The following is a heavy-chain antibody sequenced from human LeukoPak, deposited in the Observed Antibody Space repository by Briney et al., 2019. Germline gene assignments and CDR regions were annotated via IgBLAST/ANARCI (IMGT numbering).Heavy chain of an antibody. V-gene: IGHV1-46*01. D-gene: IGHD2-21*02. CDR3: ARARGVVTAILCAFDI. J-gene: IGHJ3*02. CDR2: INPSGGST. CDR1: GYTFTSYY. Sequence: GASVKVSCKASGYTFTSYYMHWVRQAPGQGLEWMGVINPSGGSTSYAQKFQGRVTMTRDTSTSTVYMELSSLRSEDTAVYYCARARGVVTAILCAFDIWGQGTMVTVSS.